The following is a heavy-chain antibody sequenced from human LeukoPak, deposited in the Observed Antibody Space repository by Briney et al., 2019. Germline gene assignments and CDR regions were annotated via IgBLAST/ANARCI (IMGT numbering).Heavy chain of an antibody. V-gene: IGHV4-61*02. CDR2: IYTSGST. J-gene: IGHJ6*03. CDR3: ARTGSSWFYYYYMDV. CDR1: GGSISSGGYY. D-gene: IGHD6-13*01. Sequence: SQTLSLTCTVSGGSISSGGYYWSWIRQPAGKGLEWIGRIYTSGSTNYNPSLKSRVTMSVDTSKNQFSLKLSSVTAADTAVYYCARTGSSWFYYYYMDVWGKGTTVTVSS.